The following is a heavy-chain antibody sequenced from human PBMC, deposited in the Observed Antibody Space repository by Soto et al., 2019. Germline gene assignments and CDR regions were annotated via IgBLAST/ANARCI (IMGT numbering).Heavy chain of an antibody. V-gene: IGHV4-30-4*01. CDR1: GDFIGSGDYY. CDR2: IYYSGST. J-gene: IGHJ5*02. Sequence: SETLSLTCDVSGDFIGSGDYYWSWIRQPPGKGLEWIGYIYYSGSTYYNPSLKSRVTISVDTSKNQFSLKLSSVTAADTAVYYCARVWGITGNPNDYWFDPWGQGTLVTVSS. CDR3: ARVWGITGNPNDYWFDP. D-gene: IGHD1-20*01.